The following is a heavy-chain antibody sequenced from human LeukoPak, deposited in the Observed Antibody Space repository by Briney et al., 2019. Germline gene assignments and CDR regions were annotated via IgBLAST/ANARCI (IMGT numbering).Heavy chain of an antibody. J-gene: IGHJ5*02. CDR2: INSDGSTT. Sequence: GGSLRLSCAAPGFTLNGYWMHWVRQAPGKGLVWVSRINSDGSTTSYADSVKGRFTISRDNSKNTLYLQMNSLRAEDTAVYFCARVATGSYDWFDPWGQGTLVTVSS. CDR3: ARVATGSYDWFDP. CDR1: GFTLNGYW. D-gene: IGHD3-10*01. V-gene: IGHV3-74*01.